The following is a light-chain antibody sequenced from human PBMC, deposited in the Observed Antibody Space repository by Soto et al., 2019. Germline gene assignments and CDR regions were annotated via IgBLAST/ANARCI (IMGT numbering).Light chain of an antibody. CDR3: QQVKSYPIT. Sequence: IQLTHSPSFLSASVGDRVTITCRASQRICSYLPWYQQKPSKAPKLLIFAASTVATGVPTRFRGSGSGTEFTLSISSLQPEDFATYYCQQVKSYPITFGEGTKL. J-gene: IGKJ4*01. CDR1: QRICSY. CDR2: AAS. V-gene: IGKV1-9*01.